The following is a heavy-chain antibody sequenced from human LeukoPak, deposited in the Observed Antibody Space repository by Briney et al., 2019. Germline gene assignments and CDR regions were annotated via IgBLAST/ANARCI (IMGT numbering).Heavy chain of an antibody. CDR1: GYTLTELS. CDR3: ATSRPSIAARLFPRYYYYYMDV. J-gene: IGHJ6*03. D-gene: IGHD6-6*01. V-gene: IGHV1-24*01. Sequence: ASVKVSCKVSGYTLTELSMHWVRQAPGKGLEWVGGFDPEDGETIYAQKFQGRVTMTEDTSTDTAYMELSSLRSEDTAVYYCATSRPSIAARLFPRYYYYYMDVWGKGTTVTVSS. CDR2: FDPEDGET.